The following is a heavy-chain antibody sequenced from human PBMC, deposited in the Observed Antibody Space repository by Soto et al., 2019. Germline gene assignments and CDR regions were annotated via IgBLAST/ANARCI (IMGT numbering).Heavy chain of an antibody. D-gene: IGHD6-25*01. V-gene: IGHV3-33*01. CDR2: IWYDGSNK. Sequence: PGGSLRLSCAASGFTFSSYGMHWVRQAPGKGLEWVAVIWYDGSNKYYADSVKGRFTISRDNSKNTLYLQMNSLRAEDTAVYYCAGDSRIAAISHGMDVWGQGTTVTVSS. J-gene: IGHJ6*02. CDR1: GFTFSSYG. CDR3: AGDSRIAAISHGMDV.